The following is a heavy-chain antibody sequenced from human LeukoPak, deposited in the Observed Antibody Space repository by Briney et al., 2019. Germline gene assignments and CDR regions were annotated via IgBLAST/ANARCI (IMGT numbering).Heavy chain of an antibody. D-gene: IGHD2-8*01. CDR2: INTNTGNP. Sequence: ASVKVSCKASGYTLTSYAMNWVRQAPGQGLEWMGWINTNTGNPTYAQGFTGRFVFSLDTSVSTAYLQISSLKAEDTAVYYCASKMYADAFDIWGQGTMVTVSS. V-gene: IGHV7-4-1*02. CDR1: GYTLTSYA. J-gene: IGHJ3*02. CDR3: ASKMYADAFDI.